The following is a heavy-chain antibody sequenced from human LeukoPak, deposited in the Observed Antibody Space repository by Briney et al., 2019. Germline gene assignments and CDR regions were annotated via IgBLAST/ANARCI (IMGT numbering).Heavy chain of an antibody. CDR3: ATRWMTTVTPIDY. V-gene: IGHV4-39*07. J-gene: IGHJ4*02. D-gene: IGHD4-11*01. Sequence: KPSETLSLTCTVSGGSISSSSYYWSWIRQPPGKGLEWIGEINHSGSTNYNPSLKSRVTISVDTSKNQFSLKLSSVTAADTAVYYCATRWMTTVTPIDYWGQGTLVTVSS. CDR2: INHSGST. CDR1: GGSISSSSYY.